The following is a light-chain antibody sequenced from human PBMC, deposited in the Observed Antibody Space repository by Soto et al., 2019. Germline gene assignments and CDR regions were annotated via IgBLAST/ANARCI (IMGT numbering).Light chain of an antibody. CDR1: SSNIGAGYD. CDR2: GNT. V-gene: IGLV1-40*01. Sequence: QSVLTQPPSVSGAPGQRVTISCTGSSSNIGAGYDVHWYQQLPGTAPKLLISGNTNRPSGVPDRFSGSKSGTSASLAITGLQAEDEADYCCQSYDSSVSNVVFGGGTQLTV. CDR3: QSYDSSVSNVV. J-gene: IGLJ2*01.